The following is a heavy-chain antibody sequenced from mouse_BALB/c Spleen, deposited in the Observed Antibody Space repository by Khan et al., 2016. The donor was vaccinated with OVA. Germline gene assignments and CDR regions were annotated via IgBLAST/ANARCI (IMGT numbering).Heavy chain of an antibody. D-gene: IGHD2-4*01. J-gene: IGHJ3*01. V-gene: IGHV9-2-1*01. CDR3: ARLWDYDGGY. CDR2: INTETGEP. Sequence: QIQLVQSGPELKKPGETVKISCKASGYTFTDYSMHWVKQAPGKGLKWMGWINTETGEPTYADDFKGRFAFSLETSASTAYLQINNLKNEDPATYFCARLWDYDGGYWGQGTLVTVSA. CDR1: GYTFTDYS.